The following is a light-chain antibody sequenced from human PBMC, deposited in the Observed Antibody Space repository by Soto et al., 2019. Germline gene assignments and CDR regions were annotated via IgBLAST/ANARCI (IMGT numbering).Light chain of an antibody. CDR3: LQQNSYTRT. CDR1: QGIRND. Sequence: IQRNQSPSSLSASVGHSVTITCGASQGIRNDLGWYQQKPGKAPKSLIYAASSLQSGVPSRFSAIVSGTEFTLTLSRLQTEDFATYSRLQQNSYTRTFGQGTKVDIK. V-gene: IGKV1-17*01. CDR2: AAS. J-gene: IGKJ1*01.